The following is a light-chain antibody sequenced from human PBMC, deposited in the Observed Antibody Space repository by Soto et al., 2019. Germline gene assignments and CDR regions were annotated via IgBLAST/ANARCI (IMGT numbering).Light chain of an antibody. Sequence: EIVMTQSPGTLSVSPGERATLSCRASQSVSINLAWYQQKPGQAPRLLIYDASTRATGIPARFSGSGSGTEFTLTISRLEPEDFAVYYCQQYGNSRGTFGQGTKGDIK. CDR2: DAS. V-gene: IGKV3D-15*01. CDR3: QQYGNSRGT. CDR1: QSVSIN. J-gene: IGKJ1*01.